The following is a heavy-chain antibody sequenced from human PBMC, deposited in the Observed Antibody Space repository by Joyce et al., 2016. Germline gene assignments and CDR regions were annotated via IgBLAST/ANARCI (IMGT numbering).Heavy chain of an antibody. D-gene: IGHD3-22*01. CDR3: AKVPAPGFDLDSSGLYYFDY. CDR1: GFTFDDYA. J-gene: IGHJ4*02. Sequence: EVQLVESGGGSIQPGRSLRLSCAASGFTFDDYAMHWVRQARGKGVEGVSGMSWNSATIGYADSVKGRFTISRDNAKNSLYLQMNSLRAEDTALYYCAKVPAPGFDLDSSGLYYFDYWGQGTLVTVSS. V-gene: IGHV3-9*01. CDR2: MSWNSATI.